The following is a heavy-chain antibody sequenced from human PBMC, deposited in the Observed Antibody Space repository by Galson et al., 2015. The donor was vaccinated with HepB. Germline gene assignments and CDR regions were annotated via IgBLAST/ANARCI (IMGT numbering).Heavy chain of an antibody. CDR1: GDSVSSNSAA. CDR3: ARGGGTIYYYGMDV. V-gene: IGHV6-1*01. Sequence: CAISGDSVSSNSAAWNWIRQSPSRGLEWLGRTYYRAEWYTDYAVSLRSRITINPDTSRNQVSLQLRSVTPEDTAVYYCARGGGTIYYYGMDVWGQGTTVTVSS. J-gene: IGHJ6*02. D-gene: IGHD2-2*01. CDR2: TYYRAEWYT.